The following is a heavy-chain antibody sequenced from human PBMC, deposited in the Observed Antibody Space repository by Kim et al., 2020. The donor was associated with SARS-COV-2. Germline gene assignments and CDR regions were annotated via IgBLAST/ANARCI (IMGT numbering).Heavy chain of an antibody. CDR1: GYTFTSYY. Sequence: ASVKVSCKASGYTFTSYYMHWVRQAPGQGLEWMGIINPSGGSTSYAQKFQGRVTMTRDTSTSTVYMELSSLRSEDTAVYYCARDVNGAEGGAVVVTAGSFDYWGQGTLVTVSS. CDR2: INPSGGST. J-gene: IGHJ4*02. V-gene: IGHV1-46*01. CDR3: ARDVNGAEGGAVVVTAGSFDY. D-gene: IGHD2-21*02.